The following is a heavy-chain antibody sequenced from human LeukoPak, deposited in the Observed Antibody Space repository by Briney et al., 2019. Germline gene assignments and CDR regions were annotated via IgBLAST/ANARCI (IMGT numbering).Heavy chain of an antibody. D-gene: IGHD4-11*01. CDR3: AKGGVYTVTTQQH. J-gene: IGHJ1*01. CDR2: IYSGGST. Sequence: PGGSLRLSCAASGFTVSSNYMSWVRQAPGKGLEWVSVIYSGGSTYYADSVKGRFTISRDNSKNTLYLQMNSLRAEDTAVYYCAKGGVYTVTTQQHWGQGTLVTVSS. CDR1: GFTVSSNY. V-gene: IGHV3-66*01.